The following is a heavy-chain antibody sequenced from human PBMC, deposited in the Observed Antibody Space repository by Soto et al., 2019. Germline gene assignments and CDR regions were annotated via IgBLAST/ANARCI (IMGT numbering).Heavy chain of an antibody. Sequence: PSKTLSLTCPDSGACSTICDYTWICLRQTPGQVLEWIGYSNHLETTFSNPSFESRPTLSIDRAKNQFSLKLHSMSAADRAVYFCARGGGSDSFDYWGQGMLVTVSS. CDR2: SNHLETT. J-gene: IGHJ4*02. CDR1: GACSTICDYT. CDR3: ARGGGSDSFDY. D-gene: IGHD1-26*01. V-gene: IGHV4-30-2*01.